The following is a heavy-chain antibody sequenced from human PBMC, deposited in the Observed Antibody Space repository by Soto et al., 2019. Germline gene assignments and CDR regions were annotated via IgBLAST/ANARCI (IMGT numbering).Heavy chain of an antibody. CDR1: GGSISSSNYY. CDR3: ARLINAVAGT. CDR2: IYYSGST. V-gene: IGHV4-39*01. D-gene: IGHD6-13*01. J-gene: IGHJ4*02. Sequence: QLQLQESGPGLVKPSETLSLTCTVSGGSISSSNYYWGWIRQPPGKGLEWIGSIYYSGSTYYNPSLKSRVTISVDTSKNQFSLKLSSVTAADTAVYYCARLINAVAGTWGQGTLVTVSS.